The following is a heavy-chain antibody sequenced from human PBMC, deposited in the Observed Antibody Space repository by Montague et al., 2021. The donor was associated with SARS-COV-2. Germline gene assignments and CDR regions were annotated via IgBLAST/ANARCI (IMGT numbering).Heavy chain of an antibody. J-gene: IGHJ6*02. D-gene: IGHD3-10*01. CDR3: ARGLWFGELLSLYYHYGMDV. CDR2: TYYRSKWYN. V-gene: IGHV6-1*01. CDR1: GDSVSSNSAA. Sequence: CAISGDSVSSNSAAWNWIRQSPSRGLEWLGRTYYRSKWYNDYAVXVKSRITINPDTSKNQFSLQLNSVTPEDTAVYYCARGLWFGELLSLYYHYGMDVWGQGTTVTVSS.